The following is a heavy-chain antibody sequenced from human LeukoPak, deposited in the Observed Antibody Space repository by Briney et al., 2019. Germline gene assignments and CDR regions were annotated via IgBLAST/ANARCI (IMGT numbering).Heavy chain of an antibody. D-gene: IGHD6-19*01. J-gene: IGHJ4*02. Sequence: ASVKVSCKASGYTFTSYGISWVRQAPGQGLEWMGWISAYNGNTNYAQKLQGRVTMTTDTSTSTAYMELRSLRSDDTAVYYCARDSSIVAVAGGEFDYWGQGTLVTVSS. CDR3: ARDSSIVAVAGGEFDY. CDR2: ISAYNGNT. CDR1: GYTFTSYG. V-gene: IGHV1-18*01.